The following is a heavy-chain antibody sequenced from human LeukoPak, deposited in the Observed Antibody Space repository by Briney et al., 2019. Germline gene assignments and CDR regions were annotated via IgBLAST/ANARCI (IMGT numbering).Heavy chain of an antibody. Sequence: GASVKVSCKTSGYTFSRHGITWVRQAPGQGLEWMGWVSGYNGNTNYAQNVQGRVTMTTDTSTNTAYMELRSLRSDDTAVYYCAKDIHPGLDSGGSCCFDYWGQGTPVTVSS. CDR2: VSGYNGNT. CDR3: AKDIHPGLDSGGSCCFDY. J-gene: IGHJ4*02. CDR1: GYTFSRHG. V-gene: IGHV1-18*01. D-gene: IGHD3-22*01.